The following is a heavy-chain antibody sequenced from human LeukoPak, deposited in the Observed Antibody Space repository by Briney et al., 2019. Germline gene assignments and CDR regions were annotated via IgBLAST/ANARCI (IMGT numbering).Heavy chain of an antibody. CDR3: ASTYDSSGYGNPYYYYYYMDV. Sequence: ASVKVSCKASGYTFTSYGISWVRQAPGQGLEWMGWISAYNGNTNYAQKLQGRVTMTTDTSTSTAYMELRSLRSEDTAVYYCASTYDSSGYGNPYYYYYYMDVWGKGTTVTISS. J-gene: IGHJ6*03. CDR2: ISAYNGNT. V-gene: IGHV1-18*01. D-gene: IGHD3-22*01. CDR1: GYTFTSYG.